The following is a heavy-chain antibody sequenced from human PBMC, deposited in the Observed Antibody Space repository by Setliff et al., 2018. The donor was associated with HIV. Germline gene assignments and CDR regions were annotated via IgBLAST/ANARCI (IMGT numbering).Heavy chain of an antibody. D-gene: IGHD3-9*01. CDR2: IDPTTGDT. Sequence: ASVKVSCKASGYTFTAYYIHWVRQAPGQGLEWMGRIDPTTGDTRYTRRCQGRVTMTRDTSISSVYMELSRLTSDDTALYYCTRTKILTGYYFSPTYCFDSWGQGTLVTVSS. CDR3: TRTKILTGYYFSPTYCFDS. V-gene: IGHV1-2*06. J-gene: IGHJ4*02. CDR1: GYTFTAYY.